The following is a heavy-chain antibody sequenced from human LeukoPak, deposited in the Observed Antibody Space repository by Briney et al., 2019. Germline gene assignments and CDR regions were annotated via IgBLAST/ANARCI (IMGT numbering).Heavy chain of an antibody. CDR1: GFTFSSYS. V-gene: IGHV3-48*04. CDR3: ARDPGGVRYFDWLPDAFDI. D-gene: IGHD3-9*01. J-gene: IGHJ3*02. Sequence: GSLRLSCAASGFTFSSYSMNWVRQAPGKGLEWVSYISRSSSTIYYADSVKGRFTISRDNAKNSLYLQMNSLRAEDTAVYYCARDPGGVRYFDWLPDAFDIWGQGTMVTVSS. CDR2: ISRSSSTI.